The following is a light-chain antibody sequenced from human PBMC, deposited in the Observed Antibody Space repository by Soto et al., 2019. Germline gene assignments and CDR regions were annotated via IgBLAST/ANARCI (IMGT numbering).Light chain of an antibody. J-gene: IGKJ4*01. Sequence: EIVLTQSPATLSLSPGERATLSCRASLNINNFLAWYQQRPGQVPRLLIYDASNRATGVPARFSGSGSGTDFTLTISNLEPEEFAVYYCQQRRNWPITFGGGTKVEIK. CDR3: QQRRNWPIT. CDR1: LNINNF. CDR2: DAS. V-gene: IGKV3-11*01.